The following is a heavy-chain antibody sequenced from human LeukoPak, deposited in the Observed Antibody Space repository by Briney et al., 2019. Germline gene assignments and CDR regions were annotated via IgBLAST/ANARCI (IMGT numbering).Heavy chain of an antibody. CDR2: ISYDGSNK. D-gene: IGHD6-13*01. V-gene: IGHV3-30-3*01. Sequence: GGSLRLSCAASGFIFSGYPMHWVRQAPGKGLEWVAVISYDGSNKYYADSVKGRFTISRDNSKNTLYLQMNSLRAEDTAVYYCAREGSVSSWYYFDYWGQGTLVTVSS. CDR1: GFIFSGYP. J-gene: IGHJ4*02. CDR3: AREGSVSSWYYFDY.